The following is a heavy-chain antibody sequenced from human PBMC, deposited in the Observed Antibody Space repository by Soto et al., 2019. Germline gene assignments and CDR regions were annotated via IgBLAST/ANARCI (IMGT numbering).Heavy chain of an antibody. Sequence: PSETLSLTCSVSGGSVSNYYWNWLRQPPGKGLEWIGYIDYSGSTNYNPPLKSRVTISVDTSKNQFSLKLSFVTAADTAMYYCARHRDSDSWLKWFDPWGQGTLVPVSS. CDR2: IDYSGST. D-gene: IGHD6-13*01. CDR3: ARHRDSDSWLKWFDP. J-gene: IGHJ5*02. CDR1: GGSVSNYY. V-gene: IGHV4-59*08.